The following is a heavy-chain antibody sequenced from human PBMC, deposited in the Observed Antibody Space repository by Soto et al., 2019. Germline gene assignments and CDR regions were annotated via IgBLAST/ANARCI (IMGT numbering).Heavy chain of an antibody. CDR3: ARRPIVGAAI. Sequence: QVQLQESGPGLVKPSGTLSLTCAVFGGSISNSNWWTWVRQPPGKGLDWIGEIFHSRSTNYNSSLMGRVTISVDKANNRFSLKLSSVTAADTAVYYCARRPIVGAAIWGQGTLVTVSS. CDR1: GGSISNSNW. D-gene: IGHD1-26*01. J-gene: IGHJ4*02. V-gene: IGHV4-4*02. CDR2: IFHSRST.